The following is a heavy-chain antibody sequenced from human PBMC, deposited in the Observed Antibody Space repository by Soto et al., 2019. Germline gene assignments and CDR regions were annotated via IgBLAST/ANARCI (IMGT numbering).Heavy chain of an antibody. CDR1: GGSISSSSYY. J-gene: IGHJ6*02. D-gene: IGHD4-17*01. V-gene: IGHV4-39*01. Sequence: TSETLSLTCTVSGGSISSSSYYWGWIRQPPGKGLEWIGSIYYSGSTYYNPSLKSRVTISVDTSKNQFSLKLSSVTAADTAVYYCASLRAPTTVVTLHYGMDVWGQGTTVTVSS. CDR2: IYYSGST. CDR3: ASLRAPTTVVTLHYGMDV.